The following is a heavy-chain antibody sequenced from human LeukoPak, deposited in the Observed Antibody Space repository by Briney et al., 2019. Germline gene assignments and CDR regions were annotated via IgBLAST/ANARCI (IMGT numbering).Heavy chain of an antibody. V-gene: IGHV3-21*01. CDR1: GFTFSSYS. J-gene: IGHJ4*02. Sequence: GGSLRLSCAASGFTFSSYSMNWVRQAPGKGLEWVSSISSSSSYIYYADSVKGRFTISRDNAKNSPYLQMNSLRAEDTAVYYCARDQGSSRAYYFDYWGQGTLVTVSS. CDR2: ISSSSSYI. CDR3: ARDQGSSRAYYFDY.